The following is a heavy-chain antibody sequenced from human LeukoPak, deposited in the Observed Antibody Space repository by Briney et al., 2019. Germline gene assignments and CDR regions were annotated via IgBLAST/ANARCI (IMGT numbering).Heavy chain of an antibody. J-gene: IGHJ4*02. CDR3: AREGESSGWYDY. V-gene: IGHV3-43*02. Sequence: GGSLRLSCAAPGFMFHDYAIHWVRQAPGKGLEWVSLISGDGGSTFYADSVKGRFTISRDNSKNSLYLQMNSLRSDDTALYYCAREGESSGWYDYWGQGTLVTVSS. CDR1: GFMFHDYA. CDR2: ISGDGGST. D-gene: IGHD6-19*01.